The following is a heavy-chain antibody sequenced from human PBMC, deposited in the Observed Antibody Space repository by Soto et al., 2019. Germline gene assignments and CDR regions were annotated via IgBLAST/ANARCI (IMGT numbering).Heavy chain of an antibody. J-gene: IGHJ3*02. CDR3: ARGIWARMDAFDI. CDR2: IYYSGST. V-gene: IGHV4-30-4*01. D-gene: IGHD7-27*01. CDR1: GASISSGDYY. Sequence: PSETLSLTCTVSGASISSGDYYWSWIRQPPGKGLEWIGYIYYSGSTYYNPSLKSRVTISVDTSKNQFSLKLSSVTAADTAVYYCARGIWARMDAFDIWGQGTMVT.